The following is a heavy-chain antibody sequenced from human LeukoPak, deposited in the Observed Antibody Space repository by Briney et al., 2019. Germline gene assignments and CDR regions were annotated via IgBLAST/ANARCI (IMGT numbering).Heavy chain of an antibody. CDR3: ARGMATILAWFDP. Sequence: PSETLSLTCTVSGGSISSGSYYWSWIRQPAGKGLEWIGRIYTSGSTNYNPSLMSRVTISVDTSKNQFSLKLSSVTAADTAVYYCARGMATILAWFDPWGQGTLVTVSS. J-gene: IGHJ5*02. V-gene: IGHV4-61*02. CDR2: IYTSGST. D-gene: IGHD5-24*01. CDR1: GGSISSGSYY.